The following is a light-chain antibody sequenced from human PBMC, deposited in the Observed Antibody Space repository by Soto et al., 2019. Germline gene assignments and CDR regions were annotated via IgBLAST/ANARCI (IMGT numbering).Light chain of an antibody. J-gene: IGKJ4*01. Sequence: DIQLTQSPSFLSASVGDTVTITCRASQGISRSLAWYQQKPGKAPKLLIYGASTLQSGVPSRFSGNGSGTEFTLTINSLQPEDFASYYCQQLTSYPLTFGGGAKVEIK. CDR1: QGISRS. V-gene: IGKV1-9*01. CDR3: QQLTSYPLT. CDR2: GAS.